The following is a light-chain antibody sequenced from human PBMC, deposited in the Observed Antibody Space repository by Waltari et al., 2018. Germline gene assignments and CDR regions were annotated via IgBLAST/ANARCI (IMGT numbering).Light chain of an antibody. CDR1: RSDVGGYNY. CDR3: SSYTSSSTLEV. V-gene: IGLV2-14*03. CDR2: DVS. J-gene: IGLJ3*02. Sequence: QSALTQPASVSGSPGQSITISCPGTRSDVGGYNYVSWYQQHPGKAPKLMIYDVSNRPSGVSNRFSGSKSGNTASLTISGLQAEDEADYYCSSYTSSSTLEVFGGGTKLTVL.